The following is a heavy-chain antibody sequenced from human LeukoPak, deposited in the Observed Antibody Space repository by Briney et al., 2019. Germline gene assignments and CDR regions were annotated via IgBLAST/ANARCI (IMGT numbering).Heavy chain of an antibody. J-gene: IGHJ6*03. D-gene: IGHD3-22*01. CDR3: ARVGGHYYDSYYYYYMDV. CDR1: GFTFSSYE. CDR2: ISTSGSTI. Sequence: GGSLRLSCAASGFTFSSYEMNWVRQAPGKGLEWVSYISTSGSTIYYADSVKGRFTISRDNAKNSLYLQMNSLRAEDTAVYYCARVGGHYYDSYYYYYMDVWGKGTTVTVSS. V-gene: IGHV3-48*03.